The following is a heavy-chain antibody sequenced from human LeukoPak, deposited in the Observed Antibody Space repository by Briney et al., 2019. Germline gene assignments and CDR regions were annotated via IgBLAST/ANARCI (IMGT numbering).Heavy chain of an antibody. V-gene: IGHV1-2*06. Sequence: ASVKVSCKASGYTFTGYYIHWVRQAPGQGLEWMGRINPNSGGTNYAQKFEGRVTMTRDTSISTAYMELSRLRSDDTAVYYCASLTSGYLLEYFQHWGQGTLVTVSS. CDR1: GYTFTGYY. J-gene: IGHJ1*01. CDR2: INPNSGGT. CDR3: ASLTSGYLLEYFQH. D-gene: IGHD3-22*01.